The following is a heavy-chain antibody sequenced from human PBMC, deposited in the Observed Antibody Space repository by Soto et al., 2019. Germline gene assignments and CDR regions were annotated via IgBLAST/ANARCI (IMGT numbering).Heavy chain of an antibody. D-gene: IGHD6-13*01. CDR3: ARHAVEGYSSTWFNY. J-gene: IGHJ4*02. CDR2: IYHSGST. CDR1: GGSFSGYY. Sequence: PSETLSLTCAVYGGSFSGYYWSWIRQPPGKGLEWIGYIYHSGSTDHNPSLKSRVTISVDTSKNQFSLKLSSVTAADTAVYYCARHAVEGYSSTWFNYWGQGTRVTVSS. V-gene: IGHV4-59*08.